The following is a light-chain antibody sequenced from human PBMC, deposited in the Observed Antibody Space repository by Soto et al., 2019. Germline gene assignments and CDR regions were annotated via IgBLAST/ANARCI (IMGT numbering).Light chain of an antibody. CDR2: GTS. CDR3: QQYNNWPPWT. Sequence: EIVMTQSPATLSVSPGERATLSCRASQSVSRNLAWYQQKLGQAPRLLIYGTSTRATGIPDRFSGSGSGTEFTLTITSLQPEDFAVYYCQQYNNWPPWTFGKGTKVEIK. V-gene: IGKV3-15*01. CDR1: QSVSRN. J-gene: IGKJ1*01.